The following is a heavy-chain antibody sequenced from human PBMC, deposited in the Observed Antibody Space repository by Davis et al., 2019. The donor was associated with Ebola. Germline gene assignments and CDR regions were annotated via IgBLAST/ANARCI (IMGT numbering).Heavy chain of an antibody. CDR3: AKDMTNPLDYYYFYALDV. D-gene: IGHD4-11*01. CDR2: ISFDATNK. Sequence: GESLKISCAASGFTFSSSAMHWVRQAPGKGLEWVADISFDATNKYYSDSVKGRFTISRDNSKNTVYLQMNSLRVEDTAVYYCAKDMTNPLDYYYFYALDVWGQGTTVTVS. J-gene: IGHJ6*02. V-gene: IGHV3-30*04. CDR1: GFTFSSSA.